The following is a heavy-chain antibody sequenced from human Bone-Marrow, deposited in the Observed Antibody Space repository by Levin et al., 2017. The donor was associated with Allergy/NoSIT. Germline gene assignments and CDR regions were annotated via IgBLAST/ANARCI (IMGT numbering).Heavy chain of an antibody. CDR1: GGTFSSYA. Sequence: KISCKASGGTFSSYAISWVRQAPGQGLEWMGGIIPIFGTANYAQKFQGRVTITADESTSTAYMELSSLRSEDTAVYYCARSKRVGASWYFDLWGRGTLVTVSS. CDR2: IIPIFGTA. CDR3: ARSKRVGASWYFDL. D-gene: IGHD1-26*01. V-gene: IGHV1-69*01. J-gene: IGHJ2*01.